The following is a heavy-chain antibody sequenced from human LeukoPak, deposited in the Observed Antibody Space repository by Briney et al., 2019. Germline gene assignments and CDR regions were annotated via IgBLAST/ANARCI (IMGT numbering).Heavy chain of an antibody. V-gene: IGHV3-74*01. CDR1: GNHW. Sequence: QSGGSLRLSCAASGNHWMHWVRQAPGKGLVWVSHINSDGSWTGYADSVKGRFTISKDNAKNTVYLQMNNLRAEDTAVYYCVSFYETNWGRGTLVTVSS. CDR3: VSFYETN. CDR2: INSDGSWT. J-gene: IGHJ4*02. D-gene: IGHD2-2*01.